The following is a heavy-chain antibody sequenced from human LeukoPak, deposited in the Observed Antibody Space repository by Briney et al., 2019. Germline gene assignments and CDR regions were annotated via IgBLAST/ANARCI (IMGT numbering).Heavy chain of an antibody. V-gene: IGHV3-23*01. Sequence: QTGGSLRLSCAASGFTFSSYGMSWVRQAPGKGLEWVSAISGSGGSTYYADSVKGRFTISRDNSKNTLYLQMNSLRAEDTAVYYCAKEEGYSSSLDYFDYWGQGTLVTVSS. CDR1: GFTFSSYG. J-gene: IGHJ4*02. CDR2: ISGSGGST. CDR3: AKEEGYSSSLDYFDY. D-gene: IGHD6-13*01.